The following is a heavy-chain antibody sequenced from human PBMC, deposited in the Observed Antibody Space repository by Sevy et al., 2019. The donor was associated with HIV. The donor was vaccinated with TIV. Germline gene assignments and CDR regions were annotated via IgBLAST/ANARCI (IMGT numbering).Heavy chain of an antibody. CDR3: ASQRESLARIGEGGYYYYGMDV. D-gene: IGHD2-15*01. J-gene: IGHJ6*02. CDR2: ISYDGSNK. Sequence: GGSLRLSCAASGFTFSSYAMHWVRQAPGKGLEWVAVISYDGSNKYYADSVKGRFTISRDNSKNTLYLQMNSLRAEDTAVYYCASQRESLARIGEGGYYYYGMDVWGQGTTVTVSS. CDR1: GFTFSSYA. V-gene: IGHV3-30-3*01.